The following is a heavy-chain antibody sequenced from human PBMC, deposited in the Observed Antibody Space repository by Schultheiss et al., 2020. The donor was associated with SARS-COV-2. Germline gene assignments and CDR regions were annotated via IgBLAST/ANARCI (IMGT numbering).Heavy chain of an antibody. Sequence: SQTLSLTCTVSGGSISSYYWSWIRQPPGKGLEWIGEINHSGSTNYNPSLKSRVTISVDTSKNQFSLKLSSVTAADTAVYYCAREGPGCSSTSCHGYFQHWGQGTLVTVSS. D-gene: IGHD2-2*01. V-gene: IGHV4-34*01. CDR2: INHSGST. CDR1: GGSISSYY. CDR3: AREGPGCSSTSCHGYFQH. J-gene: IGHJ1*01.